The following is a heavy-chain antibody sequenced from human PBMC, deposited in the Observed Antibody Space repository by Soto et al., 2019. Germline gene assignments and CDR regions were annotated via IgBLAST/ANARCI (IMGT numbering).Heavy chain of an antibody. CDR2: IYYSGST. D-gene: IGHD5-12*01. CDR1: GGSISSSSYY. Sequence: SETLSLTCTVSGGSISSSSYYWGWIRQPPGKGLEWIGSIYYSGSTYYNPSLKSRVTISVDTSKNQFSLKLSSVTAADTAVYYCARSIPVPGGYNDYWGQGTLVTVSS. V-gene: IGHV4-39*01. CDR3: ARSIPVPGGYNDY. J-gene: IGHJ4*02.